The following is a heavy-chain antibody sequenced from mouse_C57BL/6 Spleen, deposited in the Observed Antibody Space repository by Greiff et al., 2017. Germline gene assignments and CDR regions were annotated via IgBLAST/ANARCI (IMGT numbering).Heavy chain of an antibody. CDR1: GFTFSDYY. D-gene: IGHD2-2*01. CDR3: AREAPIWLRRYFDV. J-gene: IGHJ1*03. Sequence: EVMLVESEGGLVQPGSSMKLSCTASGFTFSDYYMAWVRQVPEKGLEWVANINYDGSSTYYLDSLKSRFTFTRDNAKNILYLQVSRLKSEDTAAYYCAREAPIWLRRYFDVWGTGTTVTVAS. CDR2: INYDGSST. V-gene: IGHV5-16*01.